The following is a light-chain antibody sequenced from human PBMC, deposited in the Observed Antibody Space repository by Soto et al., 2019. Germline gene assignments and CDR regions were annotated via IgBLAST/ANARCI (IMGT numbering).Light chain of an antibody. CDR3: QQSYSIPT. J-gene: IGKJ5*01. CDR1: QTISSY. CDR2: AAS. V-gene: IGKV1-39*01. Sequence: DIQMTQSPSSLSASVGDRVTITCRASQTISSYVNWYQQKPGKAPKLLIYAASSLQSGVPSRFSGGGSGTDFTLTISSLHPEDFATYYWQQSYSIPTFGQGTRLESK.